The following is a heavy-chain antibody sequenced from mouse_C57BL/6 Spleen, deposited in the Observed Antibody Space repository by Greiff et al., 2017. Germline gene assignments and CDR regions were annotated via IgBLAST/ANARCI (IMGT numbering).Heavy chain of an antibody. CDR2: IYPRSGNT. Sequence: QVQLKQSGAELARPGASVKLSCKASGYTFTSYGISWVKQRTGQGLEWIGEIYPRSGNTYYNEKFKGKATLTADKSSSTAYMELRSLTSEDSAVYFCARSNDYDGRDFAYWGQGTLVTVSA. J-gene: IGHJ3*01. D-gene: IGHD2-4*01. V-gene: IGHV1-81*01. CDR3: ARSNDYDGRDFAY. CDR1: GYTFTSYG.